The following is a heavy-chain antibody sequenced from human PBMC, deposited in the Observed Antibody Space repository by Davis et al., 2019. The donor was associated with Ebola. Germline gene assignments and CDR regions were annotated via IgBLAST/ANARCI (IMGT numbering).Heavy chain of an antibody. CDR3: ASLRRTITGMDDAFDI. Sequence: GESLKISCKDSGNSFNTHWIGWVRQMPGKGLEWMGIIYTGDSDTRYSPSFRGQVTISADKSIKTAFLQWSSLKASDTAMYYCASLRRTITGMDDAFDIWGQGTVVTVSS. V-gene: IGHV5-51*01. CDR1: GNSFNTHW. CDR2: IYTGDSDT. J-gene: IGHJ3*02. D-gene: IGHD2-8*02.